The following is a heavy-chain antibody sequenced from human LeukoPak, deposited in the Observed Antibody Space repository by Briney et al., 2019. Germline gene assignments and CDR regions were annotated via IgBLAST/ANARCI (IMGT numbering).Heavy chain of an antibody. CDR2: IYYSGST. Sequence: PSETLSLTCTVSGSSISSYYWSWIRQPPGKGLEWIGYIYYSGSTNYNPSLKGRVTISEDTSKTQFSLKLNSVTAADTAVYYCARSLQYGNNNYYFYGMDVWGQGTTVTVSS. CDR3: ARSLQYGNNNYYFYGMDV. D-gene: IGHD2/OR15-2a*01. CDR1: GSSISSYY. J-gene: IGHJ6*02. V-gene: IGHV4-59*01.